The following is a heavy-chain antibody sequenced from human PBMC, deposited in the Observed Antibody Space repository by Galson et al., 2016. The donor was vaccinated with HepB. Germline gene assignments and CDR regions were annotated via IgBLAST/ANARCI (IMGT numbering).Heavy chain of an antibody. D-gene: IGHD1-14*01. CDR1: GYTFSDYY. CDR2: INPNSGAT. CDR3: TRNWGTHYYYGMDV. Sequence: SVKVSCKASGYTFSDYYMHWVRQAPGQGLEWMGRINPNSGATNFAQNFQGRVALTSDTSITTVYMELSSLRSDDTAVYYCTRNWGTHYYYGMDVWGQGTTVIVSS. J-gene: IGHJ6*02. V-gene: IGHV1-2*06.